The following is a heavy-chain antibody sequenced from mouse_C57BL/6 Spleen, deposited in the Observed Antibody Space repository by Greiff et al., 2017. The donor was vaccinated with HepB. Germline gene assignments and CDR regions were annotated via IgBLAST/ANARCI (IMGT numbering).Heavy chain of an antibody. J-gene: IGHJ3*01. V-gene: IGHV1-15*01. CDR1: GYTFTDYE. Sequence: QVQLKQSGAELVRPGASVTLSCKASGYTFTDYEMHWVKQTPVHGLEWIGAIDPETGGTAYNQKFKGKAILTADKPSSTAYMELRSLTSEDSAVYYCTRPPGDYAFAYWGQGTLVTVSA. CDR3: TRPPGDYAFAY. D-gene: IGHD2-4*01. CDR2: IDPETGGT.